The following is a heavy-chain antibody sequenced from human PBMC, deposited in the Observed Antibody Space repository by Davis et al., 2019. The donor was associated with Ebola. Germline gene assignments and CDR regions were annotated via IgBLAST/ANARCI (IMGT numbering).Heavy chain of an antibody. CDR1: GYSFTSSA. V-gene: IGHV1-18*01. Sequence: ASVKVSCKTSGYSFTSSAINWVRQAPGQGLEWMGWISAYNGNTNYPQKLQGRVTITRDTATSTVYMELRSLRVDDTAVYYCVRGRGDYDTNGQVLHYWGRGTLVTVSS. CDR3: VRGRGDYDTNGQVLHY. CDR2: ISAYNGNT. J-gene: IGHJ4*02. D-gene: IGHD3-16*01.